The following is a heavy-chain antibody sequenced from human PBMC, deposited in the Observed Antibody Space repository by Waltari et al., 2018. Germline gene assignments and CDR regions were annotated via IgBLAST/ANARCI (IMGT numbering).Heavy chain of an antibody. D-gene: IGHD1-1*01. CDR1: GLVVSRSF. CDR2: LYSGGDT. CDR3: ASGTATVSFEF. J-gene: IGHJ4*02. Sequence: EVQLVESGGDLIQPGGSLRLSCAASGLVVSRSFVAWVRQAPGKGLEWFSILYSGGDTHFADSVKGRFTISRDDSRNTVYLQMNSLRAEDAALYYCASGTATVSFEFWGQGTQVTVSS. V-gene: IGHV3-53*01.